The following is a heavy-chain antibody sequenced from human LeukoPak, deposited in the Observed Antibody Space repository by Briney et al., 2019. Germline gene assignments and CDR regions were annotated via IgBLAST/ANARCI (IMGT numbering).Heavy chain of an antibody. J-gene: IGHJ4*02. Sequence: GASVKASCKASGFPFTSSAMQWVRQARGQRLEGIGWIVVGSGNTNYAQKFQERVTITRDMSTSTAYMELSSLRSEDTAVYYCAADLTGGYSNFDYWGQGTLVTVSS. CDR3: AADLTGGYSNFDY. CDR1: GFPFTSSA. D-gene: IGHD5-18*01. V-gene: IGHV1-58*02. CDR2: IVVGSGNT.